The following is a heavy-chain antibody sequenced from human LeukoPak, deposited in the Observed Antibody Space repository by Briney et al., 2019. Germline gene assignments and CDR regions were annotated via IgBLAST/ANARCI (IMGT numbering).Heavy chain of an antibody. CDR1: GGSITSYY. CDR2: LYYSGYS. D-gene: IGHD4-17*01. CDR3: ARHNIASDGARLFDY. J-gene: IGHJ4*02. Sequence: AETLSLTCTVSGGSITSYYWAWLRQPPGKGLEWIGYLYYSGYSKYNPSLTSRVSMSVDTSKNQFSLKLTSVTAADTAVYYCARHNIASDGARLFDYWGQGTLVTVSS. V-gene: IGHV4-59*08.